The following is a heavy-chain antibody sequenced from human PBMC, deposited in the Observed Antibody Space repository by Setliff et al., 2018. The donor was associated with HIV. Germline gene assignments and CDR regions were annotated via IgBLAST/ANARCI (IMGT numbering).Heavy chain of an antibody. Sequence: GASVKVSCKASGYTFTSYAMHWVRQAPGQGFEWMGWINTNTGSPTYAQGFTRRFVFSLDPSVRTAYLQITGLKAEDTAVYYCARGGDRMQIWSRFPFDIWGQGTMVTVS. D-gene: IGHD3-10*01. J-gene: IGHJ3*02. CDR2: INTNTGSP. CDR1: GYTFTSYA. CDR3: ARGGDRMQIWSRFPFDI. V-gene: IGHV7-4-1*02.